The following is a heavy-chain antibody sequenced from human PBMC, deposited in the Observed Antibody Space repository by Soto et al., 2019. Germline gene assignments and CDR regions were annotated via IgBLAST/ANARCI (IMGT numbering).Heavy chain of an antibody. V-gene: IGHV4-59*08. CDR1: GGSINNYY. Sequence: QVQLQESGPGLVKPSETLSLTCTVSGGSINNYYWCWIRQPPGTGLEWIGYIHYSGSTNYNPSLESRVTISVDTSKNQFSLKLSSVTAADTAVYYCARLTSRQTPNNYYWYTHVWGKGSTVIVSS. CDR3: ARLTSRQTPNNYYWYTHV. J-gene: IGHJ6*03. CDR2: IHYSGST. D-gene: IGHD2-15*01.